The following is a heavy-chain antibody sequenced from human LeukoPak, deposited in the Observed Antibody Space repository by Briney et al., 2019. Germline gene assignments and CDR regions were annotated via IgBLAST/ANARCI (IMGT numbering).Heavy chain of an antibody. CDR2: INPSDGNT. CDR3: ARAPGIAELGISWFDP. D-gene: IGHD6-13*01. J-gene: IGHJ5*02. CDR1: GYTFTNYY. V-gene: IGHV1-46*01. Sequence: ASVKVSCKASGYTFTNYYMHWVRQAPGQGLEWMGIINPSDGNTRYAQKFQGRVTMTRDTSTSTVYMELSSLRSEDTAVYYCARAPGIAELGISWFDPWGQGTLVTVSS.